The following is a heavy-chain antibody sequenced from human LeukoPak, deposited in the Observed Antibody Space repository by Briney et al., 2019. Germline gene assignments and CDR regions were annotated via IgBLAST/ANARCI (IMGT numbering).Heavy chain of an antibody. J-gene: IGHJ6*02. CDR2: MNPNNGNT. D-gene: IGHD3-3*01. V-gene: IGHV1-8*01. CDR1: GYTFTTYD. CDR3: AREWSRGRPTGGHYYGLDV. Sequence: ASVKVSCKASGYTFTTYDIHWVRHATGQGLEWMGWMNPNNGNTGYAQKFQGRVTMTRDTSISSAYIELSSLRSEDTAVYYCAREWSRGRPTGGHYYGLDVWGQGTTVTVSS.